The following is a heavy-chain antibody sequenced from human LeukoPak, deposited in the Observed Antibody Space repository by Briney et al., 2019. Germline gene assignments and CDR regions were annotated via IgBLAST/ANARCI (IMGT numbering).Heavy chain of an antibody. CDR2: IYYSGST. CDR1: GGSISSSSYY. CDR3: ARRTYYDSSGYYLDY. D-gene: IGHD3-22*01. V-gene: IGHV4-39*01. Sequence: PSETLSLTXTVSGGSISSSSYYWGWIRQPPGKGLEWIGSIYYSGSTYYNPSLKSRVTISVDTSKRQFSLKLSSVTAADTAVYYCARRTYYDSSGYYLDYWGQGTLVTVSS. J-gene: IGHJ4*02.